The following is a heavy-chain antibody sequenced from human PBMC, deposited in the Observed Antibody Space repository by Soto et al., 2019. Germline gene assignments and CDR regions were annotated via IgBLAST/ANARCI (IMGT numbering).Heavy chain of an antibody. V-gene: IGHV3-30*18. CDR1: GFTFSSYG. CDR2: ISYDGSNK. Sequence: PGGSLRLSCAASGFTFSSYGMHWVRQDPGKGLEWVAVISYDGSNKYYADSVKGRFTISRDNSKTTLYLQMNSLRAEDTAVYYCAKGIYDFWERDAYGMDVWGQGTPVTVSS. J-gene: IGHJ6*02. CDR3: AKGIYDFWERDAYGMDV. D-gene: IGHD3-3*01.